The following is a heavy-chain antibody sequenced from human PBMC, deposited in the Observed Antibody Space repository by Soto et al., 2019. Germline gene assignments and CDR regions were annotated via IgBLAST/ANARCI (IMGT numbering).Heavy chain of an antibody. CDR3: THRRDIRLVGGANGGWFDT. Sequence: SGPTLVNPTQTLTLTCTFSGFALSTSGGGVGWIRQPPGKDLEWLANIYWNDDKRYNPSLKNKLTITKDTSKNQLVSTMTNLDTLDTATYFCTHRRDIRLVGGANGGWFDTWGQGTPVTVSP. D-gene: IGHD3-10*01. CDR2: IYWNDDK. V-gene: IGHV2-5*01. CDR1: GFALSTSGGG. J-gene: IGHJ5*02.